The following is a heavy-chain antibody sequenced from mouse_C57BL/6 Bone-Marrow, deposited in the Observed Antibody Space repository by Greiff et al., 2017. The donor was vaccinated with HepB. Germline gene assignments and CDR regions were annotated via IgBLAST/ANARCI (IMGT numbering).Heavy chain of an antibody. CDR2: IWWDDDK. V-gene: IGHV8-8*01. D-gene: IGHD1-1*01. J-gene: IGHJ1*03. Sequence: QVQLKESGPGILQPSQTLSLTCSFSGFSLSTFGMGVGWIRQPSGKGLEWLAHIWWDDDKYYNPALKSRLTISKDTSKNQVFLKIANVDTADTATYYCARPIYYGSSYEYFDVWGTGTTVTVSS. CDR3: ARPIYYGSSYEYFDV. CDR1: GFSLSTFGMG.